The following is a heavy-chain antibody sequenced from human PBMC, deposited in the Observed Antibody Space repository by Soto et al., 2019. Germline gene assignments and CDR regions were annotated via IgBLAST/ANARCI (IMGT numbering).Heavy chain of an antibody. V-gene: IGHV4-39*07. D-gene: IGHD7-27*01. CDR2: IYYSGST. Sequence: SETLSLTCTVSGGSISSSSYYWGWIRQPPGKGLEWIGSIYYSGSTYYNPSLKSRVTISVDTSKNQFSLKLSSVTAADTAVYYCAREANWGTYNWYFDLWGRGTLVTVSS. CDR3: AREANWGTYNWYFDL. J-gene: IGHJ2*01. CDR1: GGSISSSSYY.